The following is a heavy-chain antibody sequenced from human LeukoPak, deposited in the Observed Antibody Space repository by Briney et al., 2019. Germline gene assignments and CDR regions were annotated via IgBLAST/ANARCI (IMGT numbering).Heavy chain of an antibody. D-gene: IGHD3-9*01. CDR2: ISAYNGNT. CDR1: GYTFTSYG. J-gene: IGHJ6*02. CDR3: ARAEMYYDILTSYYYYYGMDV. Sequence: ASVKVSCKASGYTFTSYGISWVRQAPGQGLEWMGWISAYNGNTNYAQKLQGRVTMTTDTSTSTAYMELRSLRSDDTAVYYCARAEMYYDILTSYYYYYGMDVWGQGTTVTVSS. V-gene: IGHV1-18*01.